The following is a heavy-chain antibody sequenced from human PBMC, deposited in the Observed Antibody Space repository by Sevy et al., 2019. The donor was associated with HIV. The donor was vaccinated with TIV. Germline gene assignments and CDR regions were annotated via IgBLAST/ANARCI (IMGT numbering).Heavy chain of an antibody. V-gene: IGHV4-59*11. CDR2: FYYTGIT. CDR1: GGPISSHY. J-gene: IGHJ4*02. Sequence: SETLSLICTVSGGPISSHYWSWIRQTPGKGLEWIGYFYYTGITNYNPSLKSRVTMSADTSTNQGSRKLSSVTAADTAVYYCARVPSPYYDSSGDLIREYYFDSWGQGTPVTVSS. D-gene: IGHD3-22*01. CDR3: ARVPSPYYDSSGDLIREYYFDS.